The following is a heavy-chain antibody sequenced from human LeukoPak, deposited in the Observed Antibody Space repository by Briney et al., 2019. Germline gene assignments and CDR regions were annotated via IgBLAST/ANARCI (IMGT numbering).Heavy chain of an antibody. V-gene: IGHV1-2*06. D-gene: IGHD1-26*01. CDR2: LSPNSGVT. J-gene: IGHJ4*02. CDR1: GYTXXGYX. Sequence: VKVSCKASGYTXXGYXIHWVRQAPGQGVEWMGRLSPNSGVTHYSQKFQGRVTMTRDTSINTAYMELSRLRSDDTAVYYCARESTGSFYEVSFDYWGQGTLVTVSS. CDR3: ARESTGSFYEVSFDY.